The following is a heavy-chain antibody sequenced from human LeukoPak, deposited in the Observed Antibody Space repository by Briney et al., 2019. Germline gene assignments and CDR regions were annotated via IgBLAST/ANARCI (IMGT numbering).Heavy chain of an antibody. J-gene: IGHJ4*02. Sequence: GGSLRLSCAGSGFTFSIHAMSWVRQAPGKGLEWVSTIGGGDTYYADSAKGRFTISRDDSQSTVHLQMNSLRAEDTAVYYCAKDWIPYNRVFDCFDFWGQGTLVTVSS. CDR3: AKDWIPYNRVFDCFDF. V-gene: IGHV3-23*01. CDR1: GFTFSIHA. CDR2: IGGGDT. D-gene: IGHD1-1*01.